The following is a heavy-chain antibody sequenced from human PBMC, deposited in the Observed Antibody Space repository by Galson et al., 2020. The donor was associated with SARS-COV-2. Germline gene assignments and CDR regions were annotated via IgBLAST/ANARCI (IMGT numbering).Heavy chain of an antibody. Sequence: SETLSLTCTVSGGSISSTNNFWGWIRQPPGKGLEWIGSIYYSGSTYYNPSLKSQVTISVDTSKNQFSLKLSSVTAADTAVYYCARGTYYDFWSGYYRPYYFDYWGQGTLVTVSS. CDR1: GGSISSTNNF. J-gene: IGHJ4*02. CDR2: IYYSGST. CDR3: ARGTYYDFWSGYYRPYYFDY. V-gene: IGHV4-39*07. D-gene: IGHD3-3*01.